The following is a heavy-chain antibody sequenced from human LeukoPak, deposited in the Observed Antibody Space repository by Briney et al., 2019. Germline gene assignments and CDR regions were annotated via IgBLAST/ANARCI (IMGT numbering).Heavy chain of an antibody. CDR3: ARCDPRYSYGYIDS. D-gene: IGHD5-18*01. V-gene: IGHV3-66*01. CDR1: GFTVSSNY. J-gene: IGHJ5*01. Sequence: GRSLRLSCAASGFTVSSNYMSWVRQAPGKGLEWVSVIYSGGSTYYADSVEGRFTISRDNSKNTLHLQMNSLRAEDTAVYYCARCDPRYSYGYIDSWGQGTLVTVSS. CDR2: IYSGGST.